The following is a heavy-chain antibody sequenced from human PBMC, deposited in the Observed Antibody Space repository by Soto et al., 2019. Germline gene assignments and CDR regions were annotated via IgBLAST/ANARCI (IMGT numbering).Heavy chain of an antibody. J-gene: IGHJ5*02. D-gene: IGHD3-22*01. V-gene: IGHV3-48*01. CDR2: IRRHTSVT. CDR1: GLTLSTSS. CDR3: GKVPVSGYYTVDR. Sequence: EVQLVESGGMWVQPGGSLRLSCAASGLTLSTSSMNWVRQAPGKGLEWISYIRRHTSVTAYADSVKGRFTISRDSAKNSLYLQMDSLRVEDTAVYYCGKVPVSGYYTVDRWGQGTSVTVSS.